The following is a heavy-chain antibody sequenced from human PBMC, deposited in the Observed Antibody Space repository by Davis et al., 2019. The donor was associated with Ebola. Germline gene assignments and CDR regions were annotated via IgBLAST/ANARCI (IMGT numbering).Heavy chain of an antibody. Sequence: GESLKISCAASCFTFRSITMSWVRQAPGKGLEWISFISVSPTTIYYADSVQGRFTISRDNAKNSLFLQMDSLRADDTAVYYCATSPSAMFFDNWGQGTLVTVSS. D-gene: IGHD3-10*02. CDR3: ATSPSAMFFDN. CDR2: ISVSPTTI. J-gene: IGHJ4*02. V-gene: IGHV3-48*04. CDR1: CFTFRSIT.